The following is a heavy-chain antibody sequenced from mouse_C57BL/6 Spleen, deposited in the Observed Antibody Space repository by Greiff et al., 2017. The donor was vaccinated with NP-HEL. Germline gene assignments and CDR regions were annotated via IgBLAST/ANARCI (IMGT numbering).Heavy chain of an antibody. V-gene: IGHV1-82*01. CDR1: GYAFSSSW. D-gene: IGHD2-3*01. CDR2: IYPGDGDT. CDR3: ARGEGYDRFAY. J-gene: IGHJ3*01. Sequence: QVQLQQSGPELVKPGASVKISCKASGYAFSSSWMNWVKQRPGKGLEWIGRIYPGDGDTNYNGKFKGKATLTADKSSSTAYMQLSSLTSEDSAVYFCARGEGYDRFAYWGQGTLVTVSA.